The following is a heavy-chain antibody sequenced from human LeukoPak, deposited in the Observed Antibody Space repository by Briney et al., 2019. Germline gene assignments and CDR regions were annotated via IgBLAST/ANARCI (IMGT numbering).Heavy chain of an antibody. D-gene: IGHD6-13*01. Sequence: GGSLRLSCAASGFTFSSYEMNWVRQAPGKGLEGVSYISSSGSTIYYADSVKGRFTISRDNAKNSLYLQMNSLRAEDTAVYYCARSEGYSSSSNWFDPWGQGTLVTVSS. CDR1: GFTFSSYE. CDR3: ARSEGYSSSSNWFDP. V-gene: IGHV3-48*03. J-gene: IGHJ5*02. CDR2: ISSSGSTI.